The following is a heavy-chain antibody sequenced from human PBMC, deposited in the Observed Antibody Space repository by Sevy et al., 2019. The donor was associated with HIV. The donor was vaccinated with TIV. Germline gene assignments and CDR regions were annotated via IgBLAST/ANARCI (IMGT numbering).Heavy chain of an antibody. CDR2: LSFGCGKI. CDR1: GFAFYEYS. D-gene: IGHD3-16*01. V-gene: IGHV3-23*01. J-gene: IGHJ4*02. CDR3: ARGGCSRPHDY. Sequence: GGSLRLSCAASGFAFYEYSMSWIRQAPGKGLEWVATLSFGCGKINYADSVKGRFTISRDNSKNSFYLKMDNLRVEDTALSYCARGGCSRPHDYWGQGTRVTVSS.